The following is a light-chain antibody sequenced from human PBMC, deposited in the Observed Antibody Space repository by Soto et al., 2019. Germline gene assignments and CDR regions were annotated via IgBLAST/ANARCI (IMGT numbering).Light chain of an antibody. J-gene: IGKJ1*01. V-gene: IGKV1-5*03. CDR2: KAS. CDR3: QHYNTYSWT. Sequence: DIQMTQSPSTLSASVGDRVTITCRASQSISNWLAWYKQKPGKAPKVLIYKASTLESGVPSRFSGSGSGTEFTLTISSLQPDDFATYYCQHYNTYSWTFGQGTKVEI. CDR1: QSISNW.